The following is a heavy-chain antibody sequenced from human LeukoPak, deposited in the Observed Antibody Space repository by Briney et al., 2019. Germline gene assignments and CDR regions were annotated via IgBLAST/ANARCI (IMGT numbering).Heavy chain of an antibody. CDR1: GFIFSSYA. CDR2: ISGSGGST. V-gene: IGHV3-23*01. J-gene: IGHJ6*02. D-gene: IGHD5-12*01. CDR3: ARYHIVATIDYYYGMDV. Sequence: PGGSLRLSCAASGFIFSSYAMSWVRQAPGKVLEWVSAISGSGGSTYYADSVKGRFTISRDNSKNTLYLQMNSLRAEDTAVYYCARYHIVATIDYYYGMDVWGQGTTVTVSS.